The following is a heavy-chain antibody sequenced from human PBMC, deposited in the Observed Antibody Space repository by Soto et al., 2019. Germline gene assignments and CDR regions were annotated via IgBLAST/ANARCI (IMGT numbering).Heavy chain of an antibody. V-gene: IGHV4-61*01. Sequence: SETLSLTCTVSGGSVSSGSYYWSWIRQPPGKGMEWIGYIYYSGSTNYNPYLKSRVTISVDTSKNQFSLKLSSVTGADTAVYYCARDLSDGPGAFDIWGQGTMVSASS. CDR3: ARDLSDGPGAFDI. CDR2: IYYSGST. J-gene: IGHJ3*02. CDR1: GGSVSSGSYY.